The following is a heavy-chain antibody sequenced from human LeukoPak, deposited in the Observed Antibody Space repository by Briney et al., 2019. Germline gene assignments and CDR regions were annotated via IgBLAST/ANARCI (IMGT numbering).Heavy chain of an antibody. CDR1: EYTFTSYA. J-gene: IGHJ3*02. V-gene: IGHV7-4-1*02. CDR3: ARDHVKLGSNFHPFDAFDI. Sequence: ASVKVSCKASEYTFTSYAMNWVRQAPGQGLEWMGWINTNTGNPTYAQGFTGRFVFSLDTSVSTAYLQISSLKAEDTAVYYCARDHVKLGSNFHPFDAFDIWGQGTMVTVSS. CDR2: INTNTGNP. D-gene: IGHD7-27*01.